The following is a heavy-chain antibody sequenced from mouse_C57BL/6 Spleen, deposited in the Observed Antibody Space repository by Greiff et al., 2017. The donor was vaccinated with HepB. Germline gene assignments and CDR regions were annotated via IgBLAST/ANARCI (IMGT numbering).Heavy chain of an antibody. CDR2: IDPSDSET. CDR1: GYTFTSYW. V-gene: IGHV1-52*01. D-gene: IGHD1-1*01. CDR3: ARLGPYGSSYYFDY. Sequence: QVQLKQPGAELVRPGSSVKLSCKASGYTFTSYWMHWVKQRPIQGLEWIGNIDPSDSETHYNQKFKDKATLTVDKSSSTAYMPLSSLTSEDSAVYYCARLGPYGSSYYFDYWGQGTTLTVSS. J-gene: IGHJ2*01.